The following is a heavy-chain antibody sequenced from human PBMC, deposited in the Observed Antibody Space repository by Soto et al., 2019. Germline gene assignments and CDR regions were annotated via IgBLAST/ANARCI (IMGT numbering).Heavy chain of an antibody. CDR1: GDSISSANW. CDR2: IHHSGST. J-gene: IGHJ5*02. D-gene: IGHD2-2*01. Sequence: SETLSLTXAVSGDSISSANWWNWVRQAPGKGLEWIGEIHHSGSTNYNPSLKSRVTISVDKSKNQVSLKVNSVTAADTAVYYCARARQYCSSSSCYLDPWGQGTLVTVSS. CDR3: ARARQYCSSSSCYLDP. V-gene: IGHV4-4*02.